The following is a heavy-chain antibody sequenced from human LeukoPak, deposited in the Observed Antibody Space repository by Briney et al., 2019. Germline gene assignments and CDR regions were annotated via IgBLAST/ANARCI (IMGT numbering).Heavy chain of an antibody. D-gene: IGHD4-17*01. CDR3: AARGPDYGEKYFDY. Sequence: ASVKVSCKASGGTFSSYDISWVRQAPGQGLEWMGGIIPIFGTANYAQKFQGRVTITADESTSTAYMELSSLRSEDTAVYYCAARGPDYGEKYFDYWGQGTLVTVSS. CDR1: GGTFSSYD. CDR2: IIPIFGTA. V-gene: IGHV1-69*01. J-gene: IGHJ4*02.